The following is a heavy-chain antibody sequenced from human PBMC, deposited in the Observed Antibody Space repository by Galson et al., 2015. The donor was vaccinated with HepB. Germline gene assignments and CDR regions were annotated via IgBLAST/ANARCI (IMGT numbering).Heavy chain of an antibody. D-gene: IGHD4-23*01. J-gene: IGHJ6*03. V-gene: IGHV1-2*02. CDR1: GYTFSGYY. CDR2: INPNSGGT. CDR3: ARDHDYGGDQLYYYYYMGV. Sequence: SVKVSCKASGYTFSGYYMHWVRQAPGQGLEWMGWINPNSGGTHYAQKFQGRVTMTRDTSISTAFMELSSLRSDDTAVYYCARDHDYGGDQLYYYYYMGVWGKGTTVTVSS.